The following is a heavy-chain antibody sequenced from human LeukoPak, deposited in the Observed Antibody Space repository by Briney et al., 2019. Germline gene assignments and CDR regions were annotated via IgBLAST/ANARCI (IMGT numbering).Heavy chain of an antibody. CDR2: INPNSGGT. J-gene: IGHJ6*02. Sequence: ASVKVSCKASGYTFTGYYMHWVRQAPGQGLEWMGWINPNSGGTNYAQKFQGRVTMTRDTSISTAYMELSRLRSDDTAVYNCARDLGRITMVRGVIGGMDVWGQGTTVTVSS. CDR1: GYTFTGYY. CDR3: ARDLGRITMVRGVIGGMDV. D-gene: IGHD3-10*01. V-gene: IGHV1-2*02.